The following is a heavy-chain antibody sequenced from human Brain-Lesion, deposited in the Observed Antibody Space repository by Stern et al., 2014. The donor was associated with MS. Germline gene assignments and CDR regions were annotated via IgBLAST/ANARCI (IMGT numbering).Heavy chain of an antibody. Sequence: QVQLVASGAEVKKPGASVKVSCKVSGYTLTELSMHWVRQAPRKGLEWMGGFDPKDGETIYAQKFQGRVTMTEDTSTDTAYMELSSLRSEDTAVYYCATLSPGAGGNYYRHFDYWGQGTLVTVSS. CDR2: FDPKDGET. D-gene: IGHD1-26*01. CDR1: GYTLTELS. J-gene: IGHJ4*02. V-gene: IGHV1-24*01. CDR3: ATLSPGAGGNYYRHFDY.